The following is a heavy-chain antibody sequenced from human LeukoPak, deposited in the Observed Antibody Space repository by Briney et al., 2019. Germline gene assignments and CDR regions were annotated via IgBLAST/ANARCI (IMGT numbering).Heavy chain of an antibody. CDR2: ISSSGSTI. J-gene: IGHJ4*02. D-gene: IGHD6-19*01. Sequence: GGSLRLSCAAAGFTVSDYSMTWIRQAPGKGLEWASHISSSGSTISYVDSVKGRFTISRDNAQNSLYRQMNSLRGEDTAVYYCARDRRQWLAVDYWGQGTLVTVSS. CDR1: GFTVSDYS. V-gene: IGHV3-11*01. CDR3: ARDRRQWLAVDY.